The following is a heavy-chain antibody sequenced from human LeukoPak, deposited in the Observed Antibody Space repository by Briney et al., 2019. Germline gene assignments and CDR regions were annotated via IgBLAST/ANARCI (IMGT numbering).Heavy chain of an antibody. Sequence: GGSLRLSCAASGFTFSSYAMSWVRQAPGKGLEWVSTIRVTGGSTYYADSVKGRFTISRDNSKNTLYLQMNSLRAEDTAVYYCASRDPCSGSNCYGLGYWGQGTLVTVSS. J-gene: IGHJ4*02. D-gene: IGHD2-15*01. V-gene: IGHV3-23*01. CDR2: IRVTGGST. CDR3: ASRDPCSGSNCYGLGY. CDR1: GFTFSSYA.